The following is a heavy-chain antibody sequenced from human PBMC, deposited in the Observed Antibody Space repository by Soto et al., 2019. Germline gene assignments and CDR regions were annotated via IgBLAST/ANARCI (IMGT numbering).Heavy chain of an antibody. CDR2: ISYSGST. Sequence: PSETLSLTCTVSGGSVSSASFYWNWIRQPPGKGLEWIGYISYSGSTNYNPSLRSRVTISVDTSKNQFSLRLTSATAADTAVYYCARGDAINWFLSSCPGPRVTVSS. D-gene: IGHD2-2*01. CDR1: GGSVSSASFY. CDR3: ARGDAINWFLS. V-gene: IGHV4-61*01. J-gene: IGHJ5*01.